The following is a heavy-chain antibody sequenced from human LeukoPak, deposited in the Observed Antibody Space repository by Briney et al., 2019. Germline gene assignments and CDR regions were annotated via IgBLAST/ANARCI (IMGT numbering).Heavy chain of an antibody. V-gene: IGHV4-59*08. D-gene: IGHD1-26*01. CDR3: ARGRGYGGNYLRAFDI. Sequence: SETLSLTCTVSGGSIGSYFWSWIRQPPGKGLEWIGYNSGSTKYNPSLKSRVTISVDTSKNQLSLKLSPVTAADTAVYYCARGRGYGGNYLRAFDIWGQGTMVSVSS. CDR1: GGSIGSYF. CDR2: NSGST. J-gene: IGHJ3*02.